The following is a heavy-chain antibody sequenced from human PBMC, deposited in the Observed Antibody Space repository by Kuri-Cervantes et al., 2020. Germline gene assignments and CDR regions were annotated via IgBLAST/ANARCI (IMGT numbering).Heavy chain of an antibody. J-gene: IGHJ4*02. Sequence: GESLKISCAASGFTFSSYSMNWVRQAPGKGLEWVSSISSSSSYRYYADSVKGRFTISRDNAKNSLYLQMNSLRDEDTAVYYCATFPKWGFDYWGQGTLVTVSS. D-gene: IGHD1-26*01. CDR2: ISSSSSYR. CDR1: GFTFSSYS. CDR3: ATFPKWGFDY. V-gene: IGHV3-21*01.